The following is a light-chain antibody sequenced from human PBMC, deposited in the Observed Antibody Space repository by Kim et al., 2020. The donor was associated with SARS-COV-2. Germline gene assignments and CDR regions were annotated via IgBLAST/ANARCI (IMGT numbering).Light chain of an antibody. CDR1: QSVSSDY. Sequence: SPGERAPLSCRASQSVSSDYLAWYQQKPGHAPRLLIYGASSRATGIPDRFSGSGSGTDFTLTISRLEPEDFAVYYCQQYGSSPLTFGGGTKVDIK. J-gene: IGKJ4*01. CDR3: QQYGSSPLT. CDR2: GAS. V-gene: IGKV3-20*01.